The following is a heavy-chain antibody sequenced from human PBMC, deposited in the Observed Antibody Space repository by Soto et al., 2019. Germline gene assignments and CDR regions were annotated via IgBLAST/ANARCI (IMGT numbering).Heavy chain of an antibody. CDR2: IIALFGTT. CDR3: ARPLRYYDSWMGDTPFDY. V-gene: IGHV1-69*01. CDR1: GGSFNSYA. D-gene: IGHD3-3*01. Sequence: QVQLVQSGADVKKPGSSVKVSCRASGGSFNSYAINWVRQAPGQGLEWMGGIIALFGTTYYAQKFQGRVRITAEESTTTAYMDLNSLQFEDTALYYCARPLRYYDSWMGDTPFDYWGQGTLGTVSS. J-gene: IGHJ4*02.